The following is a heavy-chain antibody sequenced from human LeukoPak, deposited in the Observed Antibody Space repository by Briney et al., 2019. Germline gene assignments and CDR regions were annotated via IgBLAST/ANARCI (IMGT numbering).Heavy chain of an antibody. D-gene: IGHD4-17*01. CDR1: GFTFDDYA. V-gene: IGHV3-9*01. J-gene: IGHJ4*02. Sequence: GGSLRLSCAASGFTFDDYAMHWVRQAPRKGLEWVSGISWNSGSIGYADSVKGRFTISRDNAKNSLYLQMNSLRAEDTALYYCAKEGVTTNLPGYYFDYWGQGTLVTVSS. CDR3: AKEGVTTNLPGYYFDY. CDR2: ISWNSGSI.